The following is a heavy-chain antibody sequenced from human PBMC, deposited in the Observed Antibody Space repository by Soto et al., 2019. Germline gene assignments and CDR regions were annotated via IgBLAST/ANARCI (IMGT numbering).Heavy chain of an antibody. CDR1: GGTFRSYA. Sequence: SVKVSCNASGGTFRSYAISWVRQANRQGPQWMGRIIPIFRTANYAQQLQGRVTITADESTSTAYMELRSLRSEDTAVYYYARDRPGIAAAGTGVTGFQPWGEGTLVTVSS. J-gene: IGHJ5*02. CDR2: IIPIFRTA. V-gene: IGHV1-69*13. CDR3: ARDRPGIAAAGTGVTGFQP. D-gene: IGHD6-13*01.